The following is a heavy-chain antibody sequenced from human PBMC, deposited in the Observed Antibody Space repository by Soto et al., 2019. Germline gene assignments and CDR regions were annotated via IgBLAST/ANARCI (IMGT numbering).Heavy chain of an antibody. CDR3: TTVDEYSSSCYDY. Sequence: PGGALRLSCAASGFTFSNAWMSWVRQAPGKGLEWDGRIKSKTDGATTDYATPGKARFTISRDDSKTTLYLQMNSLKTEDKAVYYCTTVDEYSSSCYDYWGQGTLVTVSS. V-gene: IGHV3-15*01. D-gene: IGHD6-6*01. CDR1: GFTFSNAW. J-gene: IGHJ4*02. CDR2: IKSKTDGATT.